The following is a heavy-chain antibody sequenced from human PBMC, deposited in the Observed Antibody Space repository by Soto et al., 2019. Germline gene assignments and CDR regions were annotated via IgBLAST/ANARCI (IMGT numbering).Heavy chain of an antibody. V-gene: IGHV4-34*01. CDR1: GGSFSGYY. Sequence: QVQLQQWGAGLLKPSETLSLTCAVYGGSFSGYYWTWIRQPPGTGLEWIGKINHSGSTNYNPSLKRPVTISVDTSKNQFSLKLTSVTAADTAVYYCARDKITGLFDYWGQGTLVTVSS. CDR3: ARDKITGLFDY. J-gene: IGHJ4*02. D-gene: IGHD2-8*02. CDR2: INHSGST.